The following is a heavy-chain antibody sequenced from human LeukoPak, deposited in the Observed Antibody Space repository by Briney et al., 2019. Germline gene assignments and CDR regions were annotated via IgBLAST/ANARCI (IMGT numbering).Heavy chain of an antibody. Sequence: SETLSLTCAVSGGSFSGYYWSWIRQPPGKGLEWIGEINHSGSTNYNPSLRSRVTISVDTSKNQFSLKLSSVTAAGTAVYYCARGPKTYYYDSSGYYYVYWGQGTLVTVSS. CDR3: ARGPKTYYYDSSGYYYVY. CDR1: GGSFSGYY. CDR2: INHSGST. J-gene: IGHJ4*02. D-gene: IGHD3-22*01. V-gene: IGHV4-34*01.